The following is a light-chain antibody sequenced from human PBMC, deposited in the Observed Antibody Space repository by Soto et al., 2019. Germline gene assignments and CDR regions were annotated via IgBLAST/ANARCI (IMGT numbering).Light chain of an antibody. Sequence: DIPMTQSPASLSASVGDRVTITCRASQDISNYLAWYQQKPGKVPKLLIYAASTLQSGVTSRFSGSGSGTDFTLTISSLQPEDVATYFCQKYNSALWTFGQGTRVEIK. V-gene: IGKV1-27*01. CDR1: QDISNY. J-gene: IGKJ1*01. CDR3: QKYNSALWT. CDR2: AAS.